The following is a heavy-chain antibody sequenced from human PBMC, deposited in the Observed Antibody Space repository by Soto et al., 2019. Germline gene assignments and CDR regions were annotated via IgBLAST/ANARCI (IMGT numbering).Heavy chain of an antibody. CDR2: ITVGSSHI. CDR1: GFPFSAYN. Sequence: GALRLSCTGSGFPFSAYNINWVRQAPGKGLEWVSSITVGSSHIYQPNSMKGRFTISRDDAKNSVYLQIDSLRDEDTALYYCSRSPEVGVRGAYWGQGTLVTVSS. J-gene: IGHJ4*02. CDR3: SRSPEVGVRGAY. V-gene: IGHV3-21*01. D-gene: IGHD3-16*01.